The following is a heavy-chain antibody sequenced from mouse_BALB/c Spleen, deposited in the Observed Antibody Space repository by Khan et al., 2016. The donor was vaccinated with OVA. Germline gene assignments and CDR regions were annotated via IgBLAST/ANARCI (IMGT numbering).Heavy chain of an antibody. Sequence: QIQLVQSGPELKKPGETVKISCKASGYTFTNHGMNWVKQAPGKGLKWMGWIYTYTGEPTYADDFKGRFAFSLESSASTAYLQINNLTNEDTATYFCARDSSRAMDYWGQGTSVTVSS. D-gene: IGHD1-1*01. J-gene: IGHJ4*01. CDR3: ARDSSRAMDY. CDR1: GYTFTNHG. V-gene: IGHV9-3-1*01. CDR2: IYTYTGEP.